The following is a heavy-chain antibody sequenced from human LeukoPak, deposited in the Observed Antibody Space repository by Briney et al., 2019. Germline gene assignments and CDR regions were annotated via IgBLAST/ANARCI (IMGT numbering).Heavy chain of an antibody. V-gene: IGHV1-18*01. D-gene: IGHD6-19*01. CDR2: ISAYNGNT. Sequence: ASVKVSCKASGYTFTSYGISWVRQAPGQGLEWMGWISAYNGNTNYAQKLQGRVTMTTDTSTSTAYMELRSLRSDDTAVYYCARDPLASGWYDVYYFDYWGQGTLVTVSS. CDR1: GYTFTSYG. CDR3: ARDPLASGWYDVYYFDY. J-gene: IGHJ4*02.